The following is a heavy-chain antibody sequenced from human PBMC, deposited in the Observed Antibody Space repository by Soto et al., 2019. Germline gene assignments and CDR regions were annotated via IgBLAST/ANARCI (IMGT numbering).Heavy chain of an antibody. D-gene: IGHD2-2*01. V-gene: IGHV1-3*01. CDR3: ARGAEGYCSSTSCYGGYYYYMDV. CDR2: INAGSGNT. Sequence: ASLKVSCKASGYTFTSYSLHSVRQATGERLEGMGWINAGSGNTKYSQKFQGRVNMTRKTSISTAYMELSSMRSEDTAVYYCARGAEGYCSSTSCYGGYYYYMDVWGKGTTVTVSS. CDR1: GYTFTSYS. J-gene: IGHJ6*03.